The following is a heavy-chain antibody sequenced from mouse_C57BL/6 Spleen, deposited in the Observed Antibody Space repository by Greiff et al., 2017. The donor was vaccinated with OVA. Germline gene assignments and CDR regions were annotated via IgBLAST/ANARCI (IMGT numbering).Heavy chain of an antibody. CDR3: ARHYYSNPYWYFDV. D-gene: IGHD2-5*01. CDR2: IYPGSGST. J-gene: IGHJ1*03. CDR1: GYTFTSYW. Sequence: QVQLQQSGAELVKPGASVKMSCKASGYTFTSYWITWVKQRPGQGLEWIGDIYPGSGSTNYNEKFKSKATLTVDTSSSTAYMQLSSLTSEDSAVYYCARHYYSNPYWYFDVWGTGTTVTVSS. V-gene: IGHV1-55*01.